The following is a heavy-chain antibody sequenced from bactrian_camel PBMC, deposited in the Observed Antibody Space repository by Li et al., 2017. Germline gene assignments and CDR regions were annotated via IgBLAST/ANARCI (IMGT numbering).Heavy chain of an antibody. D-gene: IGHD1*01. Sequence: HVQLVESGGGSVQAGGSLRLSCAASGYTYSSYCMGWFRQAPGKEREGVAVIDSDGLAKYADSVKGRFTVSQDSAKNTINLELNNLKTEDTAVYYCASSRPGIISVCQIPYITRLGLEGQGTQVTVS. V-gene: IGHV3S53*01. CDR1: GYTYSSYC. CDR2: IDSDGLA. J-gene: IGHJ4*01.